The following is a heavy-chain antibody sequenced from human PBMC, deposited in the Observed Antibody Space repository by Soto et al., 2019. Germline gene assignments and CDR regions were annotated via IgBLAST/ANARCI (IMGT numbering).Heavy chain of an antibody. J-gene: IGHJ6*02. CDR1: GFTFSSYG. CDR3: AKDLSVVAGNYYYYGMDV. V-gene: IGHV3-30*18. CDR2: ISYDGSNK. D-gene: IGHD2-15*01. Sequence: QVQLVESGGGVVQPGRSLRLSCAASGFTFSSYGMHWVRQAPGKGLEWVAVISYDGSNKYYADSVKGRFTISRDNSKNTLYLQMNSLRAEDTAVYYCAKDLSVVAGNYYYYGMDVWGQGTTVTVSS.